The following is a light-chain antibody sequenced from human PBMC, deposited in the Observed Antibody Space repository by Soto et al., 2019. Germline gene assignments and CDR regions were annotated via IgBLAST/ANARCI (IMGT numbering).Light chain of an antibody. CDR3: AVWDDSLSGVV. CDR1: SSNIGSNF. CDR2: RIN. Sequence: QSVLTQAPSASGTPGQRVTISCSGSSSNIGSNFVYWYQQLPGTAPKLLIYRINQRPSGVPDRFSGSLSGTSASLAISGLRSEDEADYYCAVWDDSLSGVVFGGGTKLTVL. V-gene: IGLV1-47*01. J-gene: IGLJ3*02.